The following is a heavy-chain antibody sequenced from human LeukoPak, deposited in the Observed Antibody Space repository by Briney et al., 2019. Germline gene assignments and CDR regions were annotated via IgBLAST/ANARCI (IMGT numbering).Heavy chain of an antibody. Sequence: PGGSLRLSCAASGFTFSSYAMSWVRQAPGKGLEWVSAISGSGGSTYYADSVKGRFTISRDNSKNTLYLQMNSLRAEDMAVYYCARGGGGILKAYYSYMDVWGKGTTVTVSS. D-gene: IGHD3-10*01. CDR2: ISGSGGST. CDR1: GFTFSSYA. CDR3: ARGGGGILKAYYSYMDV. V-gene: IGHV3-23*01. J-gene: IGHJ6*03.